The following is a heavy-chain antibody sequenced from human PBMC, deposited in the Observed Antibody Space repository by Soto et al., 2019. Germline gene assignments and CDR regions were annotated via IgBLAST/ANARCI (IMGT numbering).Heavy chain of an antibody. D-gene: IGHD3-3*01. CDR3: AKGGNPFAECVS. J-gene: IGHJ5*02. V-gene: IGHV3-7*02. Sequence: GGSLRLSCAASGFTLSAYWMTWVRQAPGKGLEWVANINRDGSKKSYLDSVRGRFTISRDNVKNSLYLQINGLRADDTAMYYFAKGGNPFAECVSWGQGILVNVFS. CDR2: INRDGSKK. CDR1: GFTLSAYW.